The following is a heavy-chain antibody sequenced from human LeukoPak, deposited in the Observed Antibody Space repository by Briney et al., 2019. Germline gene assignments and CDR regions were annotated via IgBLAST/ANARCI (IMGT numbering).Heavy chain of an antibody. CDR1: GFTFSSYA. Sequence: GGSLRLSCAASGFTFSSYAMSWVRQAPGKGLEWVSSISGSGGSAYYADSVKGRFTIFRDNSKNTLYLQMNSLRAEDTAVYYCAKSHRLEVAGTYSTYYFDNWGQGTLVTVSS. D-gene: IGHD6-19*01. CDR3: AKSHRLEVAGTYSTYYFDN. V-gene: IGHV3-23*01. CDR2: ISGSGGSA. J-gene: IGHJ4*02.